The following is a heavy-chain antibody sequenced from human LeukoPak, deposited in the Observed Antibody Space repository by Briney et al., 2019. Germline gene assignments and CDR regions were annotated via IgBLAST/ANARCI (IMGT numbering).Heavy chain of an antibody. V-gene: IGHV4-38-2*01. CDR1: GYSISSGYY. Sequence: SETLSLTCAVSGYSISSGYYWGWIRQPPGKGLEWIGSIYHSGSTYYNPSLKSRVTISVDTSKNQFSLKLSSVTAADTAVYYCARGWYQLHYWGQGTLVTVSS. CDR2: IYHSGST. CDR3: ARGWYQLHY. J-gene: IGHJ4*02. D-gene: IGHD2-2*01.